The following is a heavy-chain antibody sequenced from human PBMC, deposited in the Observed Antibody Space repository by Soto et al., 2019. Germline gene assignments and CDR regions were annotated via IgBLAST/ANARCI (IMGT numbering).Heavy chain of an antibody. J-gene: IGHJ6*02. CDR3: ARAKVPHYDILTGYPLYYYYYGMDV. CDR1: GFTFSGSA. CDR2: IYSGGST. D-gene: IGHD3-9*01. Sequence: PGGSLRLSCAASGFTFSGSAMHWVRQASGKGLEWVSVIYSGGSTYYADSVKGRFTISRDNSKNTLYLQMNSLRAEDTAVYYCARAKVPHYDILTGYPLYYYYYGMDVWGQGTTVTVSS. V-gene: IGHV3-53*01.